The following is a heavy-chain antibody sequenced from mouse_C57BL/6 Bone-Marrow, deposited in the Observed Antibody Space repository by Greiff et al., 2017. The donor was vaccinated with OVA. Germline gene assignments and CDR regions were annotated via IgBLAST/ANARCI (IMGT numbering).Heavy chain of an antibody. CDR1: GYTFTSYW. J-gene: IGHJ2*01. CDR3: AIYYYGSWYYFDY. CDR2: IYPGSGST. V-gene: IGHV1-55*01. Sequence: VQLVESGAELVKPGASVKMSCKASGYTFTSYWITWVKQRPGQGLEWIGDIYPGSGSTNYNEKFKSKATLTVDTSSSTAYMQLSSLTSEDSAVYYCAIYYYGSWYYFDYWGQGTTLTVSS. D-gene: IGHD1-1*01.